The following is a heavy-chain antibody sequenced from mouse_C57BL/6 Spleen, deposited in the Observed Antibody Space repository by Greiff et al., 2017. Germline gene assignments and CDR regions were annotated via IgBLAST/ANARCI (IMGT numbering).Heavy chain of an antibody. CDR1: GYTFTDYY. CDR3: ARWLGGY. CDR2: INPNNGGT. D-gene: IGHD4-1*01. J-gene: IGHJ2*01. Sequence: EVQLQQSGPELVKPGDSVKISCKASGYTFTDYYMNWVKQSHGKSLEWIGDINPNNGGTCYNQKFKGKATFTVDKSSSTAYMDLRSMTSEDSAVYYCARWLGGYWGQGTTLTVSS. V-gene: IGHV1-26*01.